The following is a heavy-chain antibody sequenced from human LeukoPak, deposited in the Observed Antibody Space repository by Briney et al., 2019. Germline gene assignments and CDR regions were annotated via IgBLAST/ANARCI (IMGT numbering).Heavy chain of an antibody. CDR1: GGTFSSYA. D-gene: IGHD1-26*01. V-gene: IGHV1-69*04. Sequence: SVKVSCKASGGTFSSYAISWVRQAPGQGLEWMGRIIPILGITNYAQKFQGRVTNTADESMSTAYMELSSLRSEDTAVYYCARDSGGSKDYWGQGTLVTVSS. CDR3: ARDSGGSKDY. J-gene: IGHJ4*02. CDR2: IIPILGIT.